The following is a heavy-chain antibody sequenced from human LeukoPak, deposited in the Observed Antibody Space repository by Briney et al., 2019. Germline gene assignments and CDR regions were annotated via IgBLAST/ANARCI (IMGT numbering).Heavy chain of an antibody. V-gene: IGHV2-70*04. CDR1: GFSLSTRGMR. CDR2: IDWNDDK. D-gene: IGHD3-22*01. Sequence: SGPTLVKPTQTLTLTCTFSGFSLSTRGMRVSWIRQSPGKALEWLARIDWNDDKFYSTSLKTRLTISKDTSKNQVVLTMTNMDPVDTATYYYARSVYYYDTSGYSSPFDSWGQGTLVTVSS. CDR3: ARSVYYYDTSGYSSPFDS. J-gene: IGHJ4*02.